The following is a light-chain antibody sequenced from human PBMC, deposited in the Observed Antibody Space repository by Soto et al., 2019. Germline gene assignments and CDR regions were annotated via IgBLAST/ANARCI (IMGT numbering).Light chain of an antibody. V-gene: IGKV4-1*01. CDR2: WAS. J-gene: IGKJ1*01. CDR3: QQYYSTPT. CDR1: QSVLYSSNNQNY. Sequence: DIVVTQSPDSLAMSLGERATFNCKSSQSVLYSSNNQNYLAWYQQKPGQPPKLLIYWASTRESGVPDRFSGSGSGTDFTLTISSLQAEDVAVYYCQQYYSTPTFGQGTKVEIK.